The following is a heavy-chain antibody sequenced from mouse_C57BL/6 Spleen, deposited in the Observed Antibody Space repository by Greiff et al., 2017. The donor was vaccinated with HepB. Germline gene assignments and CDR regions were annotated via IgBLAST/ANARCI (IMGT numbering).Heavy chain of an antibody. Sequence: EVKVVESGGGLVKPGGSLKLSCAASGFTFSSYTMSWVRQTPEKRLEWVATISGGGGNTYYPDSVKGRFTISRDNAKNTLYLQMSSLRSEDTALYYCARHRAGFAYWGQGTLVTVSA. D-gene: IGHD3-3*01. CDR1: GFTFSSYT. V-gene: IGHV5-9*01. CDR2: ISGGGGNT. J-gene: IGHJ3*01. CDR3: ARHRAGFAY.